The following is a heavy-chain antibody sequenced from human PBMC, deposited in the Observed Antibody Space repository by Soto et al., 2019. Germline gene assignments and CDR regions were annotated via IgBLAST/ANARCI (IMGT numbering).Heavy chain of an antibody. Sequence: LSLTCTVSGGSISSGDYYWSWIRQPPGKGLEWIGYIYYSGSTYYNPSLKSRVTISVDTSKNQFSLKLSSVTAADTAVYYCARAPPDVYFDYWGQGTLVTVSS. CDR3: ARAPPDVYFDY. J-gene: IGHJ4*02. CDR2: IYYSGST. V-gene: IGHV4-30-4*01. CDR1: GGSISSGDYY.